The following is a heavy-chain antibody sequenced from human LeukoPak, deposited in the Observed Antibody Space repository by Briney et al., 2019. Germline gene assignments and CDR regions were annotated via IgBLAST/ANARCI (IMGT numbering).Heavy chain of an antibody. D-gene: IGHD3-10*01. V-gene: IGHV1-18*01. CDR2: IGAYNGNT. CDR1: GYTFTIYG. CDR3: ARDGSYYYGSGSYL. J-gene: IGHJ4*02. Sequence: ASVKVSCKASGYTFTIYGISWVRQAPGQGLEWMGWIGAYNGNTNYAQKLQGRVTMTTDTSTSTAYMELRSLRSDDTAVYYCARDGSYYYGSGSYLWGQGTLVTVSS.